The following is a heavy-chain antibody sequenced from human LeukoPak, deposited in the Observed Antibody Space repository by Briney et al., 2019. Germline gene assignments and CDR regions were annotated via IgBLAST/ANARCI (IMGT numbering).Heavy chain of an antibody. Sequence: SETLSLTCTLAGGSISSNIYYWGWIRQPPGKRLEWIGNIHYSGSTYYHPSLKSRVTMSVDTSKNQLSLKMTSVTAADTAVYYCTRTQKLEWLSPYYNYIDVWGKGTTVTVSS. CDR2: IHYSGST. CDR1: GGSISSNIYY. V-gene: IGHV4-39*01. J-gene: IGHJ6*03. D-gene: IGHD3-3*01. CDR3: TRTQKLEWLSPYYNYIDV.